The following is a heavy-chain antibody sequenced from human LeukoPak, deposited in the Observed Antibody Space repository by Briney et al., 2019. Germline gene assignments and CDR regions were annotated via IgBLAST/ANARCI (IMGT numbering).Heavy chain of an antibody. CDR3: ARRRVTVVRGVDITSYYFDY. CDR2: INWNGGST. D-gene: IGHD3-10*01. V-gene: IGHV3-20*04. CDR1: GFTFDDYG. Sequence: GGSLRLSCAASGFTFDDYGMSWVRQAPGKGLEWVSAINWNGGSTGYADSVEGRFTISRDNAKNSLYLQMNSLRAEDTALYYCARRRVTVVRGVDITSYYFDYWGQGTLVTVSS. J-gene: IGHJ4*02.